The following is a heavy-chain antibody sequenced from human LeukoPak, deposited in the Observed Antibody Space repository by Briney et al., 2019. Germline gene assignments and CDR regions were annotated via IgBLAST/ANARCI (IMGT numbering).Heavy chain of an antibody. D-gene: IGHD2-2*01. CDR1: GFTVSNNY. CDR3: AATDAPYYYYYMDV. Sequence: AGGSLRLSCAASGFTVSNNYMSWVRQAPGKGLEWVSVIYSGGSTYYAESVKGRFTISRDNSKNTLYLQMNSLRAEDTAVYYCAATDAPYYYYYMDVWGKGTTVTVSS. CDR2: IYSGGST. V-gene: IGHV3-53*01. J-gene: IGHJ6*03.